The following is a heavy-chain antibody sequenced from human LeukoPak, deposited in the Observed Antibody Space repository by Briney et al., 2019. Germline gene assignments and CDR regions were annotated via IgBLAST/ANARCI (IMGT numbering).Heavy chain of an antibody. J-gene: IGHJ4*02. V-gene: IGHV3-23*01. Sequence: PGGSLRLSCAASGFTFSNYAMTWVRQAPGKGLEWVSSIIGSTGSTYYADSVKGRFTISRDISKNTLYLQMNSLRAEDAAIYYCAKDRVGAAGTSFDHWGQGTLVTVSS. CDR1: GFTFSNYA. D-gene: IGHD6-13*01. CDR2: IIGSTGST. CDR3: AKDRVGAAGTSFDH.